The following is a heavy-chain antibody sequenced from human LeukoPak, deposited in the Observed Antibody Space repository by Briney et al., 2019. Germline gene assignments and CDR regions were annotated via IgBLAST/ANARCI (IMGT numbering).Heavy chain of an antibody. Sequence: PGGSLRLSCAASGFTFSNAWMSWVRQAPGKGLEWVGRIKSKTDGGTSDYAAPVKGRFTISRDDSKNTLYLQMNSLKPEDTAVYYCTTDYDVLPLQDWGQGTLVTVSS. D-gene: IGHD3-9*01. CDR2: IKSKTDGGTS. J-gene: IGHJ4*02. V-gene: IGHV3-15*01. CDR3: TTDYDVLPLQD. CDR1: GFTFSNAW.